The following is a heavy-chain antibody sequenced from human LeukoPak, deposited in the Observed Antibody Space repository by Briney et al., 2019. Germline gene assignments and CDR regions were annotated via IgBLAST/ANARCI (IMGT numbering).Heavy chain of an antibody. J-gene: IGHJ5*02. Sequence: SETLSLTCTVSGGSISSSSYYWGWIRQPPGKGLEWIGSIYYSGSTYYNPSLKSRVTISVDTSKNQFSLKLSSVTAADTAVYYCARDAPDSLRFDPWGQGTLVTVSS. D-gene: IGHD4-11*01. CDR3: ARDAPDSLRFDP. CDR1: GGSISSSSYY. V-gene: IGHV4-39*02. CDR2: IYYSGST.